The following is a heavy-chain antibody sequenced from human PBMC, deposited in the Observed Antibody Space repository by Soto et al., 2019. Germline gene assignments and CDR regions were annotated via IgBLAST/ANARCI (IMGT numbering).Heavy chain of an antibody. J-gene: IGHJ4*02. D-gene: IGHD3-10*01. CDR2: IYYSGST. Sequence: TRRRAWHVASGAPTSADSWTWIRQPPGKGLEWLVHIYYSGSTDYNPSLNSRLAISIDTSKNQFSLKLSSGTAADTAVYFCAREGGVSSDGLYYFDAWGQGTLVTVSS. CDR1: SGAPTSADS. CDR3: AREGGVSSDGLYYFDA. V-gene: IGHV4-30-4*01.